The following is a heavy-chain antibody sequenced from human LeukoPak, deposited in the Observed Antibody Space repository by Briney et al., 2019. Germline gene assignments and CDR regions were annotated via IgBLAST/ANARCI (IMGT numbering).Heavy chain of an antibody. V-gene: IGHV4-4*02. CDR2: IDHSGST. D-gene: IGHD6-19*01. CDR3: ARGGKWLYYFDY. CDR1: GGSISSSNW. J-gene: IGHJ4*02. Sequence: SETLSLTCAVSGGSISSSNWWSWVRQPPGKGLEWIGSIDHSGSTYYNPSLKSRVTISVDTSKNQFSLKLTSVTAADTAVYYCARGGKWLYYFDYWGQGTLVTVSS.